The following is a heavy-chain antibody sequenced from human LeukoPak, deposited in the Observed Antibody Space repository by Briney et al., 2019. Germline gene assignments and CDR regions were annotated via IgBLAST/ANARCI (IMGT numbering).Heavy chain of an antibody. V-gene: IGHV1-2*02. CDR3: ARGVGPRYFDL. D-gene: IGHD1-26*01. J-gene: IGHJ2*01. CDR2: INPNSGGT. Sequence: RASVKVSCKASGYTFTGYYMHWVRQAPGQGLEWMGWINPNSGGTNYAQKFQGRVTITADKSTSTAYMELSSLRSEDTAVYYCARGVGPRYFDLWGRGTLVTVSS. CDR1: GYTFTGYY.